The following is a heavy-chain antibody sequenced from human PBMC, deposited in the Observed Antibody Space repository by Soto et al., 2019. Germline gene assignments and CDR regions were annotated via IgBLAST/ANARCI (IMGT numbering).Heavy chain of an antibody. CDR1: GDSFFSNSAA. CDR2: TYYRSKWYN. CDR3: ARDDSGVKFDY. D-gene: IGHD4-17*01. Sequence: PSQTLSLTCAISGDSFFSNSAALNWIRQSPSRGLEWLGRTYYRSKWYNDYGVSVRSRIMINPDTSKNQFSLHLDSVTPEDTAVYYCARDDSGVKFDYWGQGALVTVSS. V-gene: IGHV6-1*01. J-gene: IGHJ4*02.